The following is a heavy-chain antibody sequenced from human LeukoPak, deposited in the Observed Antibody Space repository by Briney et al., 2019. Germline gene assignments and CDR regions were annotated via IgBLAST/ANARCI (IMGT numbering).Heavy chain of an antibody. D-gene: IGHD3-9*01. Sequence: SETLSLTCTVSGGSISCYYWSWIRQPAGKGLEWIGRIYTSGSTNYNPSLKSRVTMSVDTSKNQFSLKLSSVTAADTAVYYCARGLYYDILTGLLEGWFDPWGQGTLVTVSS. CDR1: GGSISCYY. V-gene: IGHV4-4*07. CDR3: ARGLYYDILTGLLEGWFDP. J-gene: IGHJ5*02. CDR2: IYTSGST.